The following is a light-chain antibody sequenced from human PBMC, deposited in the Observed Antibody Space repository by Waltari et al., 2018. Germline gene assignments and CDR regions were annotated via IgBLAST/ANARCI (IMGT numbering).Light chain of an antibody. Sequence: EIVLTQSPGTLSLSPGERGTLSCRASQSVRRFLAWYQQKPGQAPGLLIYGAATRATGIPDRFSGSGSGTDFSLTISRLEPEDFAVYYCQKYDRLPATFGQGTKVEIK. CDR1: QSVRRF. J-gene: IGKJ1*01. CDR2: GAA. CDR3: QKYDRLPAT. V-gene: IGKV3-20*01.